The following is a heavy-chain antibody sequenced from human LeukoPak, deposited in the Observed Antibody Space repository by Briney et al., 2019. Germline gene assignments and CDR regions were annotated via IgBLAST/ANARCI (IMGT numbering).Heavy chain of an antibody. V-gene: IGHV3-30*03. CDR3: ARGGSGSYYEDFDY. Sequence: GGSLRLSCAASGFTFSSYGMHWVRQAPNKGLEWVAVISYDGSNKYYADSVKGRFTISRDKSKNTLYLQMNSLRAEDTAVYYCARGGSGSYYEDFDYWGQGTLVTVSS. CDR1: GFTFSSYG. J-gene: IGHJ4*02. CDR2: ISYDGSNK. D-gene: IGHD1-26*01.